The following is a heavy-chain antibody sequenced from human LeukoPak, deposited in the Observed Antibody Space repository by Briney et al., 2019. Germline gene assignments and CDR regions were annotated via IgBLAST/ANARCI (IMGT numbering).Heavy chain of an antibody. D-gene: IGHD5-18*01. CDR2: IYYSGST. V-gene: IGHV4-59*01. Sequence: SETLSLTCPVSGGSISSYYWSWIRQPPGKGLEWIGYIYYSGSTNYNPSLKSRVTISVDTSKNQFSLKLSSVTAADTAVYYCARTEDTAMAFDYWGQGTLVTVSS. CDR3: ARTEDTAMAFDY. CDR1: GGSISSYY. J-gene: IGHJ4*02.